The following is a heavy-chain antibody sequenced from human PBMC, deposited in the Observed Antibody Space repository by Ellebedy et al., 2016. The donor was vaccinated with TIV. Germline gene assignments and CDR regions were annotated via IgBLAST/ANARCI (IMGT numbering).Heavy chain of an antibody. CDR2: INPNSGGT. CDR1: GYTFTGYY. CDR3: ARDSSDNWFDP. Sequence: ASVKVSXXASGYTFTGYYMHWVRQAPGQGLEWMGWINPNSGGTNYAQKFQGRVTMTRDTSISTAYMELSRLRSDDTAVYYCARDSSDNWFDPWGQGTLVTVSS. J-gene: IGHJ5*02. D-gene: IGHD3-10*01. V-gene: IGHV1-2*02.